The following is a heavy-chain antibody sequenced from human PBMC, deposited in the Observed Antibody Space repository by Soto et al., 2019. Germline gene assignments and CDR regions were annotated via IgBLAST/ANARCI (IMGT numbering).Heavy chain of an antibody. J-gene: IGHJ6*02. CDR3: AREESAASPLYGMDV. CDR2: IIPIFGTA. CDR1: GGTFSSYA. D-gene: IGHD6-13*01. Sequence: SVKVSCKASGGTFSSYAISWVRQAPGQGLEWMGGIIPIFGTANYAQKFQGRVTITADKSTSTAYMELSSLRSEDTAVYYCAREESAASPLYGMDVWGQGTTVTVSS. V-gene: IGHV1-69*06.